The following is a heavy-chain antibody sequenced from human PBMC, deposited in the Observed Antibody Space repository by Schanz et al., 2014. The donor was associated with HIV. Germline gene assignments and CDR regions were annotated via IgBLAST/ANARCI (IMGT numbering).Heavy chain of an antibody. Sequence: EVQLVESGGGLVKPGRSLRLSCAASRFTFGDYAMSWVRQAPGKGLEWVARSRVKSDSYATEYAASVTGRFTISRDDSKNSVYLQMNSLNIEDTAVYYCRGYRFYYGVDFWGQGTTVTVSS. CDR3: RGYRFYYGVDF. D-gene: IGHD5-18*01. V-gene: IGHV3-72*01. CDR1: RFTFGDYA. J-gene: IGHJ6*02. CDR2: SRVKSDSYAT.